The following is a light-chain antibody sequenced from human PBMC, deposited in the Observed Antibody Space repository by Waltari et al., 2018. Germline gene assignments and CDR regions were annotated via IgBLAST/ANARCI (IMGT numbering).Light chain of an antibody. J-gene: IGKJ4*01. CDR1: QCVSRY. CDR2: DAS. CDR3: QQRSDWLLT. V-gene: IGKV3-11*01. Sequence: EIVLTQSPATLSLSPGERATLSCRASQCVSRYLAWYQQKSGQAPRLPIYDASNRATGSPARFSGGGSGTDFTLTISSLEPEDFAVYYCQQRSDWLLTFGGGTKVEIK.